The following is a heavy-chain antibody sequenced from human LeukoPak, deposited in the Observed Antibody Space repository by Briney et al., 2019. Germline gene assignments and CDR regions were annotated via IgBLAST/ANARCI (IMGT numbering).Heavy chain of an antibody. Sequence: GGSLRLSCAASGFTFSSYAMSWVRQAPGKGLEWVSGTGGSGGSTYYAGSVKGRFTISRDNSKNTLYPQMNSLRVEDTAVYYCAKNGGSQCYSHLDSWGQGTLVTVSS. CDR1: GFTFSSYA. J-gene: IGHJ4*02. D-gene: IGHD2-15*01. CDR3: AKNGGSQCYSHLDS. CDR2: TGGSGGST. V-gene: IGHV3-23*01.